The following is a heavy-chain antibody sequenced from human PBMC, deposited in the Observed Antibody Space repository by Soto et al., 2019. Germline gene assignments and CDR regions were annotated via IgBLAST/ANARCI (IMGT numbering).Heavy chain of an antibody. D-gene: IGHD3-9*01. CDR2: INHSGST. V-gene: IGHV4-34*01. CDR1: GGSFSGYY. J-gene: IGHJ3*02. CDR3: ARAPGDVLRYFDWSPAFDI. Sequence: QVQLQQWGAGLLKPSETLSLTCAVYGGSFSGYYWSWIRQPPGKGLEWIGEINHSGSTNYNPSLKSRVTISVDTSKNQFSLKLSSVTAADTAVYYCARAPGDVLRYFDWSPAFDIWGQGTMVTVSS.